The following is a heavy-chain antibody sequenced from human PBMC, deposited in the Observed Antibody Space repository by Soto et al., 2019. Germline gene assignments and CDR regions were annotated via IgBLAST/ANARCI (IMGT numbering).Heavy chain of an antibody. J-gene: IGHJ6*03. D-gene: IGHD6-19*01. CDR1: GYTFTSYA. Sequence: ASVKVSCKASGYTFTSYAMHWVRQAPGQRLEWMGWINAGNGNTKYSQKFQGRVTITRDTSASTAYMELSSLRSEDTAVYYCARAPWSSGWYYYYYMDVWGKGTTVTVSS. V-gene: IGHV1-3*01. CDR2: INAGNGNT. CDR3: ARAPWSSGWYYYYYMDV.